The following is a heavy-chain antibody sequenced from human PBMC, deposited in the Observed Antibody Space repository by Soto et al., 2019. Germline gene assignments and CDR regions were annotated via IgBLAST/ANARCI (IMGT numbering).Heavy chain of an antibody. CDR2: MNPNSGNT. CDR3: AGGWAWTGFDY. J-gene: IGHJ4*02. Sequence: QVQLVQSGAEVKKPGASVKVSCKAPGYTFTRYDINRVRQATGQGLEWRGWMNPNSGNTGYAQKFQGRVTMNRTSAICTPYMELSSVRSEDTAVYYCAGGWAWTGFDYWGQGTLFTVSS. V-gene: IGHV1-8*01. CDR1: GYTFTRYD. D-gene: IGHD1-26*01.